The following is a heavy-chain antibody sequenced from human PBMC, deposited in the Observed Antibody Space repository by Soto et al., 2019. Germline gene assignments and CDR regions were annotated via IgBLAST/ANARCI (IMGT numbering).Heavy chain of an antibody. Sequence: QITLKESGPTLVKPTQTLTLTCTFSGFSLSADGVGVGWVRQPPGKALEWLALIYWDDDQRYSPYLKTRLTLTKDPSKNQVVLTMTNMDPVDTATYYCAHAYGGTSWPNDAFDVWGQGTVVTVSS. D-gene: IGHD2-2*01. J-gene: IGHJ3*01. CDR1: GFSLSADGVG. CDR2: IYWDDDQ. V-gene: IGHV2-5*02. CDR3: AHAYGGTSWPNDAFDV.